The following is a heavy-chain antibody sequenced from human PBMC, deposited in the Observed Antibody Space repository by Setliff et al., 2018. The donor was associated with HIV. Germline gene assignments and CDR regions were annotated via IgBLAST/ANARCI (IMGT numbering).Heavy chain of an antibody. Sequence: GSLRLSCAASGFTFSSYSMNWVRQAPGKGLEWVSSISSSSSYIYYADSVKGRFTISRDNAKNSLYLQMNSLRAEDTAVYYCAKDKGPPPVVHLDYWGQGTLVTVSS. CDR3: AKDKGPPPVVHLDY. CDR2: ISSSSSYI. V-gene: IGHV3-21*04. J-gene: IGHJ4*02. CDR1: GFTFSSYS. D-gene: IGHD3-10*02.